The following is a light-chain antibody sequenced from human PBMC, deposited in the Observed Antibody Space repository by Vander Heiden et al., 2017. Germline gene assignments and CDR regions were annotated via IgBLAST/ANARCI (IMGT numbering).Light chain of an antibody. CDR2: QDS. CDR1: KWGDKY. V-gene: IGLV3-1*01. J-gene: IGLJ1*01. CDR3: QAWDSSTYV. Sequence: SSELTQPPSVSVSPGQTPSLPCSGDKWGDKYACWYQQKQGQSPVLVIYQDSKRPSGIPERFSGSNSGNTATLTISGTQAMDEADYYCQAWDSSTYVFGTGTKVTVL.